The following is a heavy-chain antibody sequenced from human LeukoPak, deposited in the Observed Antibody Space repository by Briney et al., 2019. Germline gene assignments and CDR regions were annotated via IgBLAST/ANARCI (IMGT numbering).Heavy chain of an antibody. CDR2: IYPGDSQT. D-gene: IGHD2-21*02. CDR1: GYNFPTYW. Sequence: GESLKICCQGSGYNFPTYWIVWVRQMPGKGLEWMGIIYPGDSQTIYSPSFRGQVTISADRSINTAYLQWSSLKASDTAIYYCARRSYCAGDCTRSVYQYYAMDVWGQGTTVTVSS. V-gene: IGHV5-51*01. J-gene: IGHJ6*02. CDR3: ARRSYCAGDCTRSVYQYYAMDV.